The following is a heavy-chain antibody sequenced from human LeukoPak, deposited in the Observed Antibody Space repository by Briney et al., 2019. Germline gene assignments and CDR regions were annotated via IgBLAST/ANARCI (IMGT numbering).Heavy chain of an antibody. CDR2: IYHSGST. CDR1: GFTFSSSA. J-gene: IGHJ4*02. CDR3: ARMDGVRTFDY. Sequence: PGGSLRLSCAASGFTFSSSAMSWVRQPPGKGLEWIGEIYHSGSTNYNPSLKSRVTISVDKSKNQFSLKLSSVTAADTAVYYCARMDGVRTFDYWGQGTLVTVSS. V-gene: IGHV4-4*02. D-gene: IGHD2-8*01.